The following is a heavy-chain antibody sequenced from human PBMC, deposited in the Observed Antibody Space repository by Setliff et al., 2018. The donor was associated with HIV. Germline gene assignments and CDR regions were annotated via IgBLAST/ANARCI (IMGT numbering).Heavy chain of an antibody. CDR2: VYYSGDT. D-gene: IGHD6-19*01. V-gene: IGHV4-59*11. J-gene: IGHJ4*02. CDR3: ARHTIGVATWSDGFDF. Sequence: SETLSLTCSVSGGSISSHNWTWIRQSPGKGLEWIGSVYYSGDTDYNPSLKSRVSTSVDTSKNQFSLKLSSVTAADTAVYYCARHTIGVATWSDGFDFWGQGRLVTVSS. CDR1: GGSISSHN.